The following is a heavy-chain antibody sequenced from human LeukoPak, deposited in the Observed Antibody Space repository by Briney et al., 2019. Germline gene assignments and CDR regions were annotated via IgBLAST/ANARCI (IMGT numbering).Heavy chain of an antibody. D-gene: IGHD6-19*01. CDR1: GGSISSSSYY. CDR3: ARRSSGWDHFDY. Sequence: PSETLSLTCTVSGGSISSSSYYWGWIRQPPGKGLEWIGSIYYSGSTYYNPSLKSRVTISVDTPKNQFSLKLSSVTAADTAVYYCARRSSGWDHFDYWGQGTLVTVSS. V-gene: IGHV4-39*01. J-gene: IGHJ4*02. CDR2: IYYSGST.